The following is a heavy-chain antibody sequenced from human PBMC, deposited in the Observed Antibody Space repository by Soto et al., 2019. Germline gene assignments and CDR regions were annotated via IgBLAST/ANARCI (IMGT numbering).Heavy chain of an antibody. D-gene: IGHD2-8*01. CDR2: INHSGST. CDR1: GGSFSGYY. J-gene: IGHJ5*02. CDR3: ARSRYCTNGVCYRWFDP. Sequence: SETLSLTCAVYGGSFSGYYWSWIRQPPGKGLEWIGEINHSGSTNYNPSLKSRVTISVDTSKNQFSLKLSSVTAADTAVYYCARSRYCTNGVCYRWFDPWGQGTLVTVSS. V-gene: IGHV4-34*01.